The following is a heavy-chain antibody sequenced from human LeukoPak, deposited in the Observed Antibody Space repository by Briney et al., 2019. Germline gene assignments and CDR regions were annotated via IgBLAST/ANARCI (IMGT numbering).Heavy chain of an antibody. CDR1: GFTFSSYV. V-gene: IGHV3-23*01. J-gene: IGHJ4*02. CDR3: ARDPGIAAAGTVGYFDY. Sequence: GGSLRLSCAASGFTFSSYVMSWVRQAPGKGLEWVSAIDSGGNTYYTDSVKGRFTISRDNSKNTVHLQMNSLRAEDTAVYYCARDPGIAAAGTVGYFDYWGQGILVTVSP. CDR2: IDSGGNT. D-gene: IGHD6-13*01.